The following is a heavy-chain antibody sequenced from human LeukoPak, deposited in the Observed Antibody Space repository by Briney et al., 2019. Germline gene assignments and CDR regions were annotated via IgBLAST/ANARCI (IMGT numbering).Heavy chain of an antibody. CDR3: AKPSYDSSGYYFPLDY. CDR1: GFTFSSYA. Sequence: SGGSLRLSCAASGFTFSSYAMSWVRQAPGKGLEWVSAISGSGGSTYYADSVKGRFTISRDNSKNTLYLQMNSLRAEDTAVYYCAKPSYDSSGYYFPLDYWGQGTLVTVSS. CDR2: ISGSGGST. J-gene: IGHJ4*02. V-gene: IGHV3-23*01. D-gene: IGHD3-22*01.